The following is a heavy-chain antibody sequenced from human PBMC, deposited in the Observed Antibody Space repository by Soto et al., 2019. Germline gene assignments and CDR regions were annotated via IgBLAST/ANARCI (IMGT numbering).Heavy chain of an antibody. D-gene: IGHD1-26*01. Sequence: QITLKESGPTLVKPTQTLTLTCTVSGFSLMTNGVGVGWFRQPPGKALECLALIYRDDAKRYRPSLKSRVTINKDNTENQVVLTMTNMDPVDTATYYCAHTVARGAYWETFNYWGQGTLVTVSS. CDR3: AHTVARGAYWETFNY. CDR2: IYRDDAK. CDR1: GFSLMTNGVG. J-gene: IGHJ4*02. V-gene: IGHV2-5*02.